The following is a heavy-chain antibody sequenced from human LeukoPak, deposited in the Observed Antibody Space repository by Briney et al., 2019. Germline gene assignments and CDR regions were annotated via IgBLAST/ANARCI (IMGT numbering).Heavy chain of an antibody. V-gene: IGHV3-48*03. D-gene: IGHD5-24*01. CDR2: MSRSGTTI. CDR3: ATRVPYTGYKN. Sequence: GGSLRLSCTISGLTLSSYELNWVRQAPGKGLEWVSYMSRSGTTIYYADSVKGRFTISRDNAKNSLCLQMNSLRVEDTAVYYCATRVPYTGYKNWGQGTLVTVSS. J-gene: IGHJ4*02. CDR1: GLTLSSYE.